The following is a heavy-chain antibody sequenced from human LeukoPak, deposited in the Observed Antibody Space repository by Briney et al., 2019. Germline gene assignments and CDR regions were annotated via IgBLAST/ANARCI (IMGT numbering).Heavy chain of an antibody. D-gene: IGHD3-16*01. CDR2: INPNSGDT. V-gene: IGHV1-2*02. CDR3: ARVRYRLAETYIDY. J-gene: IGHJ4*02. CDR1: GYIFTGYY. Sequence: ASVKVSCKASGYIFTGYYMHWVRQATGQGLEWMGWINPNSGDTKYAQKFQGRVTMTRDTSISTAYMERSRLRSDDTAVYYCARVRYRLAETYIDYWGQGTLVTVSS.